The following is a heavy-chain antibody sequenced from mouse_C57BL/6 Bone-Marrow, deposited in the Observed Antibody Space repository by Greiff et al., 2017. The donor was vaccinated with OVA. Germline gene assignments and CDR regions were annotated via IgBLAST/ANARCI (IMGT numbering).Heavy chain of an antibody. Sequence: VQGVESGAELARPGASVKLSCKASGYTFTSYGISWVKQRTGQGLEWIGEIYPRSGNTYYNEKFKGKATLTADKSSSTAYMELRSLTSEDSAVYFCARSWEWLLLFAYWGQGTLVTVSA. CDR2: IYPRSGNT. CDR1: GYTFTSYG. D-gene: IGHD2-3*01. J-gene: IGHJ3*01. V-gene: IGHV1-81*01. CDR3: ARSWEWLLLFAY.